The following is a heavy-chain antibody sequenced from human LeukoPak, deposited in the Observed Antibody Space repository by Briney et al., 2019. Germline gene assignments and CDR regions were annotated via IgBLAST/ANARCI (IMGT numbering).Heavy chain of an antibody. J-gene: IGHJ3*02. CDR1: GFTFTSSA. CDR2: INPNSGGT. CDR3: ARGPRLDSSGWYYGAFDI. V-gene: IGHV1-2*06. Sequence: ASVKVSCKASGFTFTSSAVQWVRQARGQRLEWMGRINPNSGGTNYAQKFQGRVTMTRDTSISTAYMELSRLRSDDTAVYYCARGPRLDSSGWYYGAFDIWGQGTMVTVSS. D-gene: IGHD6-19*01.